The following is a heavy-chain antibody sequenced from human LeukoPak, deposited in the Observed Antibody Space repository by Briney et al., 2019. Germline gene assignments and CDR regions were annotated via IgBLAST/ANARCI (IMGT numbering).Heavy chain of an antibody. CDR2: ISSSSSYI. J-gene: IGHJ4*02. D-gene: IGHD2-15*01. Sequence: GGPLRLSCAASGFTFSSYSMNWVRQAPGKGLEWVSSISSSSSYIYYADSVKGRFTISRDNAKNSLYLQMNSRRAEDTAVYYCARGFCSGGSCYSGVFDYWGQGTLVTVSS. V-gene: IGHV3-21*01. CDR1: GFTFSSYS. CDR3: ARGFCSGGSCYSGVFDY.